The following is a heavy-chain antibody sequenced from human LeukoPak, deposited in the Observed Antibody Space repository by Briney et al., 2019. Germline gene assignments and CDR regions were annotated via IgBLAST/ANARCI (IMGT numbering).Heavy chain of an antibody. V-gene: IGHV1-46*01. CDR2: INPSGGST. CDR3: ARDGHRRYYYGSSGREDVFDI. Sequence: GASVKVSCKASGYTFTSYYMHWVRQAPGQGLEWMGIINPSGGSTSYAQKFQGRVTMTRDTSTSTAYMELRSLRSDDTAVYFCARDGHRRYYYGSSGREDVFDIWGQGTMVTVSS. J-gene: IGHJ3*02. D-gene: IGHD3-22*01. CDR1: GYTFTSYY.